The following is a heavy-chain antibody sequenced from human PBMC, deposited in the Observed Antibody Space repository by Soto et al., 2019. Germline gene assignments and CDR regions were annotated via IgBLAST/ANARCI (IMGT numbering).Heavy chain of an antibody. Sequence: GASVKVSCKASGGTFSSYAISWVRQAPGQGLEWMGGIIPIFGTANYAQKFQGRVTITADESTSTAYMELSSLRSEDTAVYYCARDPKMPGYYDFWSGREPLPTMDVWGQGTTVTVSS. J-gene: IGHJ6*02. D-gene: IGHD3-3*01. CDR3: ARDPKMPGYYDFWSGREPLPTMDV. CDR2: IIPIFGTA. V-gene: IGHV1-69*13. CDR1: GGTFSSYA.